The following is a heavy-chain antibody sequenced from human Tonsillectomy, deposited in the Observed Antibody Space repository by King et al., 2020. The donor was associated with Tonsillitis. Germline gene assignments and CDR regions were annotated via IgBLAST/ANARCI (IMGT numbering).Heavy chain of an antibody. CDR1: GGSISSYY. V-gene: IGHV4-59*08. Sequence: QLPESGPGLVKPSETLSLTCTVSGGSISSYYWSWIRQPPGKGLEWIGYIYYSGSTNYNPSLKSRITISIDTSTKQFSLRLSSVTAADTAVYYCARLGRYESGVVVATPGGYGMDVWGQGTTVTVSS. CDR3: ARLGRYESGVVVATPGGYGMDV. D-gene: IGHD2-15*01. J-gene: IGHJ6*02. CDR2: IYYSGST.